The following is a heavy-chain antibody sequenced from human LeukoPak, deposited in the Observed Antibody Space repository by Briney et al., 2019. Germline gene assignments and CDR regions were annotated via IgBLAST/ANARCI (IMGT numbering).Heavy chain of an antibody. CDR1: GFTFSSYG. J-gene: IGHJ4*02. CDR3: AKRRFRDYGHYVRFDY. V-gene: IGHV3-30*02. D-gene: IGHD4-17*01. Sequence: GGSLRLSCAASGFTFSSYGMDWVRQAPGKGVEGVAFIRYDGSNKYYADSVKGRFTISRDNSKNTLYLQMNSLRAEDTAVYYRAKRRFRDYGHYVRFDYWGQGTLVTVSS. CDR2: IRYDGSNK.